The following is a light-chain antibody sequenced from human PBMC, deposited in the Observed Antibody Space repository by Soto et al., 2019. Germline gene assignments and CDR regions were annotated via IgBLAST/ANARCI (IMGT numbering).Light chain of an antibody. Sequence: QSVLTQPPSVSGAPGQRVTMSCTGSSSNIGAGYDVHWYQQLPGTAPKLLIYGNSNRPSGVPDRFSGSKSGTSASLAITGLQAEDEADYYCQSYDSSLSGVVFGRGTKVTVL. V-gene: IGLV1-40*01. J-gene: IGLJ2*01. CDR1: SSNIGAGYD. CDR2: GNS. CDR3: QSYDSSLSGVV.